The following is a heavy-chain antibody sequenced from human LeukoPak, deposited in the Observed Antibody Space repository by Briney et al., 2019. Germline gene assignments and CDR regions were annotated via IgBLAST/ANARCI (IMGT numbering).Heavy chain of an antibody. D-gene: IGHD5-18*01. CDR2: IGTAGDT. CDR1: GFTFSSYD. J-gene: IGHJ4*02. Sequence: GGSLRLSCAASGFTFSSYDMHWVRQATGKGLEWVSAIGTAGDTYYPGSVKGRFTISRENAKNSLYLQMNSLRAGDTAVYYCAKVGPGAMVTDYWGQGTLVTVSS. V-gene: IGHV3-13*01. CDR3: AKVGPGAMVTDY.